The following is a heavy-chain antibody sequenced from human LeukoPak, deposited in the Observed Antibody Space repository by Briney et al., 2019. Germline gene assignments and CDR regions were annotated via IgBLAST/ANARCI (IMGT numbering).Heavy chain of an antibody. CDR1: GGTFSSYA. CDR2: IIPIFGTA. V-gene: IGHV1-69*13. J-gene: IGHJ6*02. CDR3: ARDLYGSGSYRYYYYGMDV. Sequence: ASVKVSCKASGGTFSSYAISWVRQAPGEGLEWKGGIIPIFGTANYAQKFQGRVTITADESTSTAYMELSSLRSEDTAVYYCARDLYGSGSYRYYYYGMDVWGQGTTVTVSS. D-gene: IGHD3-10*01.